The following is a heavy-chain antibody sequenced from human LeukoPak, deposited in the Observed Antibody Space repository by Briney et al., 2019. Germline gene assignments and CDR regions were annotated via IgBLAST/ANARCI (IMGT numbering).Heavy chain of an antibody. J-gene: IGHJ4*02. CDR1: GGSISSGSYH. CDR2: IYTSGST. V-gene: IGHV4-61*02. D-gene: IGHD3-9*01. Sequence: SETLSLTCTVSGGSISSGSYHWSWIRQPAEKGLESIGRIYTSGSTNYNPSLKSRVTISVDTSKNQFSLKLSSVTAADTAVYYCARVRPYYDILTGYSFDYWGQGTLVTVSS. CDR3: ARVRPYYDILTGYSFDY.